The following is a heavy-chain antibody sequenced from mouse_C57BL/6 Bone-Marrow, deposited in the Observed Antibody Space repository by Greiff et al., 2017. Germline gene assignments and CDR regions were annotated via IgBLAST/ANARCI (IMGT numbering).Heavy chain of an antibody. Sequence: EVQLQQSGPELVKPGASVKISCKASGYSFTGYYMNWVKQSPEKSLEWIGEINPSTGGTTYNQKFKAKATLTVDKSSSTAYMQLKSLTSEDSAVYYCARGGITTVVGDFDYWGQGTTLTVSS. D-gene: IGHD1-1*01. CDR1: GYSFTGYY. CDR3: ARGGITTVVGDFDY. J-gene: IGHJ2*01. V-gene: IGHV1-42*01. CDR2: INPSTGGT.